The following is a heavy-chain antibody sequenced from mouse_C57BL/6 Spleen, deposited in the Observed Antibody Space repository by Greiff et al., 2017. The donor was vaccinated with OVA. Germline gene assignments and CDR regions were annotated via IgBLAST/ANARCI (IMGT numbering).Heavy chain of an antibody. D-gene: IGHD2-3*01. Sequence: QVQLQQPGTELVKPGASVKLSCKASGYTFTSYWLHWVKQRPGQGLEWIGNINPSNGGTNYNEKFKSKATLTVAKSSSTACLQLSSLTSEDTAVYYCARSPLSPYAMDYWGQGTSVTVSA. CDR1: GYTFTSYW. J-gene: IGHJ4*01. V-gene: IGHV1-53*01. CDR2: INPSNGGT. CDR3: ARSPLSPYAMDY.